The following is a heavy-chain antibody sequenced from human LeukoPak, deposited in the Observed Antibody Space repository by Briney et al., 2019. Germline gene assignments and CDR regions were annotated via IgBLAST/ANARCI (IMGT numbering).Heavy chain of an antibody. Sequence: ASVKVSCKASGYSFTNYDINWVRQATGQGLEWTGWMNPNSDNTIYAQKFQGRVTMTSDTSITTAYMELSSLRSEDTAVYYCARGNGYVEGAAAGTTVMDLWGQGTTVTVSS. CDR2: MNPNSDNT. CDR3: ARGNGYVEGAAAGTTVMDL. D-gene: IGHD6-13*01. V-gene: IGHV1-8*01. CDR1: GYSFTNYD. J-gene: IGHJ6*02.